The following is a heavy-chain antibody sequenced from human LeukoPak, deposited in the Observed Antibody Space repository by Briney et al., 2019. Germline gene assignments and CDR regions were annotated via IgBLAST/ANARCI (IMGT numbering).Heavy chain of an antibody. CDR3: AKDDSGSYLPSLLPDY. V-gene: IGHV3-21*01. J-gene: IGHJ4*02. CDR1: GFTFSSYS. Sequence: GGSLRLSCAASGFTFSSYSMNWVRQAPGKGLEWVSSISSSSSYIYYADSVKGRFTISRDNAKNSLYLQMNSLRAEDTAVYYCAKDDSGSYLPSLLPDYWGQGTLVTVSS. CDR2: ISSSSSYI. D-gene: IGHD1-26*01.